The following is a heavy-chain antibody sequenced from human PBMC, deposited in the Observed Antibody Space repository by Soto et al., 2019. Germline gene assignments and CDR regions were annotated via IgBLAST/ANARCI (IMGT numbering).Heavy chain of an antibody. Sequence: PSETLSLTCAVYGGSFSVYYWSWIRQPPGKGLEWIGEINHSGSTNYNPSLKSRVTISVDTSKNQFSLKLSSVTAADTAVYYCARGSSARDYWGQGTLVTVSS. V-gene: IGHV4-34*01. CDR3: ARGSSARDY. CDR1: GGSFSVYY. CDR2: INHSGST. J-gene: IGHJ4*02. D-gene: IGHD6-13*01.